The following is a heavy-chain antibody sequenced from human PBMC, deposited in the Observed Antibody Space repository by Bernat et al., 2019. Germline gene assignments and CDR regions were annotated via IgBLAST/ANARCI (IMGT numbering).Heavy chain of an antibody. CDR1: GGSISSSNW. J-gene: IGHJ3*02. Sequence: QVQLQESGPGLVKPSETLSLTCAVSGGSISSSNWWSWVRQPPGKGLEWIGEIYHSGSPNYNPSLKSRVTISVDKSKNQLSLKMSSVTAADTAVDYCARLNGGTSLAFDIWGQGTMVTVSS. CDR2: IYHSGSP. CDR3: ARLNGGTSLAFDI. V-gene: IGHV4-4*02. D-gene: IGHD1-7*01.